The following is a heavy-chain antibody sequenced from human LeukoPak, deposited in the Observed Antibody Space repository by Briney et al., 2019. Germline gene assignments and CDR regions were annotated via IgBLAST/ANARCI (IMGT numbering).Heavy chain of an antibody. V-gene: IGHV1-69*04. CDR3: AKGDCYYDRLPDGAFDI. CDR1: GGTFSSYA. Sequence: SVKVSCKASGGTFSSYAISWVRQAPGQGLEWMGRIIPIFGIANYAQKFQGRVTITADKSTSTAYMELSSLRSEDTAVYYCAKGDCYYDRLPDGAFDIWGQGTMVTVSS. CDR2: IIPIFGIA. J-gene: IGHJ3*02. D-gene: IGHD3-22*01.